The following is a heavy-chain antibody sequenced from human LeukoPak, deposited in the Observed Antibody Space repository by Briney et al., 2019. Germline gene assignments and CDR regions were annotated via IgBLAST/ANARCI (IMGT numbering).Heavy chain of an antibody. J-gene: IGHJ4*02. Sequence: GASVKVSCKASGYTFTCYYMHWVRQAPGQGLEGMGWINPNSGGTNYAQKFQGWVTMTRDTSISTAYMELSRLRSDDTAVYYCARADMVRGVPFDYWGQGTLVTVSS. D-gene: IGHD3-10*01. CDR2: INPNSGGT. V-gene: IGHV1-2*04. CDR1: GYTFTCYY. CDR3: ARADMVRGVPFDY.